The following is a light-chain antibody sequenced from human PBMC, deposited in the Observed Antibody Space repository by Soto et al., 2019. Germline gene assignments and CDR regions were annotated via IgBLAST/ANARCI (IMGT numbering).Light chain of an antibody. CDR1: QSVRGN. CDR3: QQYKNWPPIA. Sequence: RQSVRGNLAWYQQRPGQAPRLLIYDTNIRATGIPARFSGSGSGTEFTLTISSLQSEDFAVYYCQQYKNWPPIAFGQGTRLEIK. CDR2: DTN. J-gene: IGKJ5*01. V-gene: IGKV3-15*01.